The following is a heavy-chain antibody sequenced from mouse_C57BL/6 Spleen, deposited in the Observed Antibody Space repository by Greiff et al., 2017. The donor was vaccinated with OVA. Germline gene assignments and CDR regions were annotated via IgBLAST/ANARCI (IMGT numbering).Heavy chain of an antibody. V-gene: IGHV1-18*01. CDR3: ARGGQLRLLFAY. D-gene: IGHD3-2*02. CDR2: INPNNGGT. Sequence: VQLQQSGPELVKPGASVQIPCKASGYTFTDYNMDWVKQSHGKSLEWIGDINPNNGGTIYNQKFKGKATLTVDKSSSTAYMELRSLTSEDTAVYYCARGGQLRLLFAYWGQGTLVTVSA. CDR1: GYTFTDYN. J-gene: IGHJ3*01.